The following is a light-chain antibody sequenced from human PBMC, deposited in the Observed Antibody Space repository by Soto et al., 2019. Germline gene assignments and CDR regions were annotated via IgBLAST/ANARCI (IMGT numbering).Light chain of an antibody. Sequence: EVVMTQSPATLSVSPGERATLSCRASQSFRSSLAWYRKGPGQAPRLLIYGASTRATGVPARFSGSGSGTEFTLTISSLQSEDFAVYYCQQYKNWPQVTFGGGTKVDIK. CDR2: GAS. CDR3: QQYKNWPQVT. CDR1: QSFRSS. V-gene: IGKV3-15*01. J-gene: IGKJ4*01.